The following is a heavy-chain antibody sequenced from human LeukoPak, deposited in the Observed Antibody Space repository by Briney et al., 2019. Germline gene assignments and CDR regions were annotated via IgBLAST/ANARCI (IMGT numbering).Heavy chain of an antibody. J-gene: IGHJ6*03. D-gene: IGHD6-6*01. CDR1: GGSISSSSYY. CDR2: IYYSGST. Sequence: SETLSLTCTVSGGSISSSSYYWGWIRQPPGKGLEWIGSIYYSGSTSYNPSLKSRVTISVDTSKNQFSLKLSSVTAADTAVYYCGGAARPHYYYYYMDVWGKGTTVTVSS. CDR3: GGAARPHYYYYYMDV. V-gene: IGHV4-39*07.